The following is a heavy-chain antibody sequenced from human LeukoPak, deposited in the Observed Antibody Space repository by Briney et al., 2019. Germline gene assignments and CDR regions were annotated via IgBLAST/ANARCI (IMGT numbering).Heavy chain of an antibody. CDR2: IGVSGGYT. Sequence: PGGSLRLSCAASGFTFSSYAMSWVRQAPGKGLEWVSVIGVSGGYTNYVDSVKGRFTISRDNSKNTVHLQMNSLRVEDTAIYFCAGAYSAYDPFDYWGQGILVTVSS. V-gene: IGHV3-23*01. J-gene: IGHJ4*02. CDR3: AGAYSAYDPFDY. D-gene: IGHD5-12*01. CDR1: GFTFSSYA.